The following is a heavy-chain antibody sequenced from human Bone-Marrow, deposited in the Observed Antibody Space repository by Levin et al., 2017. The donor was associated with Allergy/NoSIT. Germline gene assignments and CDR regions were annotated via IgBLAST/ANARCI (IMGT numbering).Heavy chain of an antibody. D-gene: IGHD2-15*01. CDR1: GFTFSSYA. J-gene: IGHJ5*02. CDR2: ISGSGGST. V-gene: IGHV3-23*01. Sequence: GGSLRLSCAASGFTFSSYAMSWVRQAPGKGLEWVSAISGSGGSTYYADSVKGRFTISRDNSKNTLYLQMNSLRAEDTAVYYCAKVGYCSGGSCYQVYWFDPWGQGTLVTVSS. CDR3: AKVGYCSGGSCYQVYWFDP.